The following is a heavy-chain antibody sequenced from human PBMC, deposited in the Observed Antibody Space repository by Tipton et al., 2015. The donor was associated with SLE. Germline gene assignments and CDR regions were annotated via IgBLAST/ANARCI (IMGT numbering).Heavy chain of an antibody. CDR2: INHSGST. V-gene: IGHV4-34*01. D-gene: IGHD1-1*01. CDR1: GGSFSGYY. J-gene: IGHJ4*02. Sequence: TLSLTCAVYGGSFSGYYWSWIRQPPGKGLEWIGEINHSGSTYYNPSLKSRVTISVDTSKNQFSLKLSSVTAADTAVYYCARDPDWNYSDYWGQGTLVTVSS. CDR3: ARDPDWNYSDY.